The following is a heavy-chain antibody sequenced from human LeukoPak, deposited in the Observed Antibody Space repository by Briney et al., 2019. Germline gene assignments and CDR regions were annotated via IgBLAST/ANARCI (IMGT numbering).Heavy chain of an antibody. V-gene: IGHV3-30*02. J-gene: IGHJ4*02. D-gene: IGHD3-22*01. CDR3: ARSYYYDTSGYYESMDH. Sequence: GGSLRLSCAASGYTFSNYGMHWVRQAPGKGLEWVAFIRYDGSNEYYADSMKGRFTISRDNSKNTLYLQMNSLRPDDTAVYYCARSYYYDTSGYYESMDHWGQGTLVTVSS. CDR2: IRYDGSNE. CDR1: GYTFSNYG.